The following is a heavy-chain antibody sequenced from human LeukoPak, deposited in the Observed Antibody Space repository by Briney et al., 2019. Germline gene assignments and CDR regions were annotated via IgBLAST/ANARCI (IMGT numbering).Heavy chain of an antibody. D-gene: IGHD2-15*01. V-gene: IGHV3-7*01. Sequence: GGSLRLSCAASGFTFSSYSMNWVRQAPGKGLEWVANIKQDGSEKYYVDSVKGRFTISRDNAKNSLYLQMNSLRAEDTAVYYCARGQYSFQHWGQGTLVTVSS. J-gene: IGHJ1*01. CDR1: GFTFSSYS. CDR3: ARGQYSFQH. CDR2: IKQDGSEK.